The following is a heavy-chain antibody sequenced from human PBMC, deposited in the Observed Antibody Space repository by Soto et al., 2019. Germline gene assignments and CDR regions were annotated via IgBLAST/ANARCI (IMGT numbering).Heavy chain of an antibody. V-gene: IGHV4-31*03. Sequence: SETLSLTCTVSGGSISSGGYYWSWIRQHPGKGLEWIGYIYYSGSTYYNPSLKSRVTISVDTSKNQFSLKLSSVTAADTAVYYCARHRYYDQRFDPWGQGTLVTVSS. J-gene: IGHJ5*02. CDR2: IYYSGST. CDR1: GGSISSGGYY. CDR3: ARHRYYDQRFDP. D-gene: IGHD3-22*01.